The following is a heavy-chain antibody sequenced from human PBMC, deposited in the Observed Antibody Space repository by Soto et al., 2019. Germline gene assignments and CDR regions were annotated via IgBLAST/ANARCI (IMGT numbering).Heavy chain of an antibody. CDR3: ARGDRGVSGSPASYYYSGLDV. D-gene: IGHD2-8*02. CDR1: GFTFSSYA. Sequence: DVQLLESGGHLVQPGGSLRLSCAASGFTFSSYAMSWVRQAPGKGLEWVSSVSAGGDMTYYSDSVKGRFTISRDNSNIALFLQMNSLRIEDTALYYCARGDRGVSGSPASYYYSGLDVWGQGATVTVS. V-gene: IGHV3-23*01. J-gene: IGHJ6*02. CDR2: VSAGGDMT.